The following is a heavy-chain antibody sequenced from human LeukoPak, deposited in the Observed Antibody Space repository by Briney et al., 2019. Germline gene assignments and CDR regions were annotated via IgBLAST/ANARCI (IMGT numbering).Heavy chain of an antibody. CDR2: ISSSSSYI. CDR3: ARDLSSSWHTPTGY. J-gene: IGHJ4*02. V-gene: IGHV3-21*01. D-gene: IGHD6-13*01. Sequence: PGGSLRLSCAASGFTFSSYSMNWVRQAPGKGLEWVSSISSSSSYISYADSVKGRFTISRDNAKNSLYLQMNSLRAEDTAVYYCARDLSSSWHTPTGYWGQGTLVTVSS. CDR1: GFTFSSYS.